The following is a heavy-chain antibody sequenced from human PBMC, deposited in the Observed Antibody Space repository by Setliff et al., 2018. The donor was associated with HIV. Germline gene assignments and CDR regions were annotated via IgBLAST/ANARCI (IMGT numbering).Heavy chain of an antibody. CDR3: ASSGYNYGGYYMDV. J-gene: IGHJ6*03. CDR2: ISDSGGGT. V-gene: IGHV3-23*01. Sequence: GGSLRLSCAASGFAFSTYAMSWVRQAPGEGLEWVSAISDSGGGTYYAYSVKGRFTVSRDNSKNTLYLQMNSLRGEDTAVYYCASSGYNYGGYYMDVWGKGTTVTVSS. CDR1: GFAFSTYA. D-gene: IGHD5-18*01.